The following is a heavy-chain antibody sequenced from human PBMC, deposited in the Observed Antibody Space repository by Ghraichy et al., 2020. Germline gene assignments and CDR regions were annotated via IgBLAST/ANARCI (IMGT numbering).Heavy chain of an antibody. J-gene: IGHJ5*02. CDR1: GGSINSYF. CDR2: VNYTGSS. CDR3: ASFRSGSGSYYLT. D-gene: IGHD1-26*01. V-gene: IGHV4-59*01. Sequence: SETLSLTCTVSGGSINSYFWNWIRQPPGKGLEWIGDVNYTGSSDYNPSLKSRVAISIDTSKKEFSLTLTSVTSADTAVYYCASFRSGSGSYYLTWGQGTLVTVSS.